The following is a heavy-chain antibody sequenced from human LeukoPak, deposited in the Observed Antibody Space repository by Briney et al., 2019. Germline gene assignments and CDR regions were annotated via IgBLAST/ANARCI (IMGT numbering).Heavy chain of an antibody. CDR2: ICYSGST. J-gene: IGHJ6*02. D-gene: IGHD3-10*01. Sequence: SETLSLTCTVSGGSISSSSYYWGWIRQPPGKGLEWIGSICYSGSTYYNPSLKSRVTISVDTSKNQFSLKLSSVTAADTAVYYCARHLMGSGTYYYYGMDVWGQGTTVTVSS. V-gene: IGHV4-39*01. CDR1: GGSISSSSYY. CDR3: ARHLMGSGTYYYYGMDV.